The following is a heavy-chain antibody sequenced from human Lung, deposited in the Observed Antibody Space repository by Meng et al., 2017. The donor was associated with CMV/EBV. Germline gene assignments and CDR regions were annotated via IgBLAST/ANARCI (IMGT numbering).Heavy chain of an antibody. D-gene: IGHD3-3*01. Sequence: GESXKISXAASGFTFSSYGMHWVRQAPGKGLEWVAFIRYDGSNKYYADSVKGRFTISRDNSKNTLSLQMNSLRAEDTAVYYCAKDLGRDAYYDFWSGPPPPGFDYWGQGXLVTVSS. J-gene: IGHJ4*02. CDR3: AKDLGRDAYYDFWSGPPPPGFDY. V-gene: IGHV3-30*02. CDR1: GFTFSSYG. CDR2: IRYDGSNK.